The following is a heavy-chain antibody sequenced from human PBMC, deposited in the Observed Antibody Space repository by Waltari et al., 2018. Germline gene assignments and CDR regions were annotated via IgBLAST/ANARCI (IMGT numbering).Heavy chain of an antibody. Sequence: EVHLLESGGDLVHPGGSLRLSCAASRFPFSRYAMNWVRQVPGGWRGWVARVGGYGAAPIYADAVKVRFTISRDNSKTTLYLQMNSLRVEDTAVYYCATLYSDYADYWGQGTLVTVSS. V-gene: IGHV3-23*01. CDR3: ATLYSDYADY. D-gene: IGHD4-4*01. CDR2: VGGYGAAP. J-gene: IGHJ4*02. CDR1: RFPFSRYA.